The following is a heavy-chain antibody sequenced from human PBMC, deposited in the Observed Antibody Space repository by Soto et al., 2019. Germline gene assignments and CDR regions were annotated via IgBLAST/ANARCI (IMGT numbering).Heavy chain of an antibody. V-gene: IGHV4-34*01. CDR2: INHSGST. CDR1: GGSFIGYY. Sequence: SETLSLTCAVYGGSFIGYYWSWIRQPPWKGLEWIGEINHSGSTNYNPSLKSRVTISVDTSKNQFSLKLSSVTAADTAVYYCAGSYYDFWSGPYYVYYYMDVWGKGTTVTVSS. J-gene: IGHJ6*03. CDR3: AGSYYDFWSGPYYVYYYMDV. D-gene: IGHD3-3*01.